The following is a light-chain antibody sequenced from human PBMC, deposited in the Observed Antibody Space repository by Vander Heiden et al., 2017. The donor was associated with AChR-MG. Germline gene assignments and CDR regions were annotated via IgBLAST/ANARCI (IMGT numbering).Light chain of an antibody. CDR3: QQSYSTPLT. CDR1: QGISSY. Sequence: DIQMTQSPSSLSASVGDRVTIPCRASQGISSYLNWYQQKPGKAPQLLIYAASSLQSGVPSRFSGSGSGTDFTLTISRLQPEDFATYYCQQSYSTPLTFGGGTKVEIK. J-gene: IGKJ4*01. V-gene: IGKV1-39*01. CDR2: AAS.